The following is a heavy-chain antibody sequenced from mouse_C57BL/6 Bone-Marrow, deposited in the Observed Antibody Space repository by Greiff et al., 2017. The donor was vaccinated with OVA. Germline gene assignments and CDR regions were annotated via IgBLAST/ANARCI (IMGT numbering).Heavy chain of an antibody. CDR1: GYTFTSYW. CDR2: IYPGSGST. J-gene: IGHJ3*01. CDR3: ARNNLFAY. D-gene: IGHD6-1*01. V-gene: IGHV1-55*01. Sequence: QVQLQQPGAELVKPGASVKMSCKASGYTFTSYWITWVKQRPGQGLEWIGDIYPGSGSTNYNEKFQSKATLTADTSSSTAYMQLSSLTSEVYAVYYCARNNLFAYWGQGTLVTVSA.